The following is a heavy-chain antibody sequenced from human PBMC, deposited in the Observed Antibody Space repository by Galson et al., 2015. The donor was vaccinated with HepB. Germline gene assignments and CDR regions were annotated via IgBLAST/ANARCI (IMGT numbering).Heavy chain of an antibody. Sequence: SLRLSCAASGFTFSNYGIHWVRQAPGKGLEWEAVISYDGTNKYYADSVEGRFTISRDNSKNTLYLQMNSLRPEDTAIYYCAKGGYYDLWSAYDSWGQGTLVTVSS. CDR2: ISYDGTNK. J-gene: IGHJ4*02. V-gene: IGHV3-30*18. D-gene: IGHD3-3*01. CDR1: GFTFSNYG. CDR3: AKGGYYDLWSAYDS.